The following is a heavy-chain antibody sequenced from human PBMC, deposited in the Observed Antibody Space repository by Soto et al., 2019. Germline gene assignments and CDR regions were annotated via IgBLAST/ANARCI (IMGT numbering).Heavy chain of an antibody. Sequence: EVQLLESGGGLVQPGGSLRLSCAASGITFSNYAMYWVRLAPGKGLEWVSTIVSSGGVTYYAGSVKGRFTISRDNSKSIAYLQMDSLGAEDTAVYFCASTFPLRYGDPSGFDYWGQGTLVAVSS. J-gene: IGHJ4*02. V-gene: IGHV3-23*01. CDR1: GITFSNYA. CDR3: ASTFPLRYGDPSGFDY. CDR2: IVSSGGVT. D-gene: IGHD4-17*01.